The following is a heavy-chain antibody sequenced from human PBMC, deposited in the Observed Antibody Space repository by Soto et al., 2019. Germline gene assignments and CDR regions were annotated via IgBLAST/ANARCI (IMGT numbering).Heavy chain of an antibody. CDR2: ISSSSTYI. CDR1: GFTFSSYS. CDR3: ARGVGIVATISYFDY. V-gene: IGHV3-21*01. D-gene: IGHD5-12*01. Sequence: GGSLRLSCAASGFTFSSYSMNWVRQAPGKGLDWVSSISSSSTYIYYADSVKGRFTISRDNAKNSLYLQMNSLRAEDTAVYYCARGVGIVATISYFDYWGQGTLVTVSS. J-gene: IGHJ4*02.